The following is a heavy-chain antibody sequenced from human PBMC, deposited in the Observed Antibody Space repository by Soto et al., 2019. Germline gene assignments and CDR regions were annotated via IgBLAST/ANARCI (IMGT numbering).Heavy chain of an antibody. D-gene: IGHD6-13*01. J-gene: IGHJ6*02. CDR1: GGSISSGDYY. Sequence: QVQLQESGPGLVKPSQTLSLTCTVSGGSISSGDYYWSWIRQPPGKGLEWIGYIRYSGNTYHNPSLKSRVTISVDTSKNQFSLKLTSVTAADTAVYYCGRAHRDVHQLLHYYYSVNVWGQGTTVTVSS. V-gene: IGHV4-30-4*01. CDR2: IRYSGNT. CDR3: GRAHRDVHQLLHYYYSVNV.